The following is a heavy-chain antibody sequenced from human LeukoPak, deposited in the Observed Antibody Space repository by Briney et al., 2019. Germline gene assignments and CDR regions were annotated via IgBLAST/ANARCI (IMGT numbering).Heavy chain of an antibody. CDR2: INSDGYTT. J-gene: IGHJ4*02. CDR1: GLTFDAYT. Sequence: GGSLRLSCAASGLTFDAYTMHWVRQAPGKSLEWVSLINSDGYTTYYADSVKGRFSISRDNSRDSLYLQMNSLRTEDTAFYYCAKPRARCSSSSCYFDYWGQGTLVSVSS. D-gene: IGHD2-2*01. CDR3: AKPRARCSSSSCYFDY. V-gene: IGHV3-43*01.